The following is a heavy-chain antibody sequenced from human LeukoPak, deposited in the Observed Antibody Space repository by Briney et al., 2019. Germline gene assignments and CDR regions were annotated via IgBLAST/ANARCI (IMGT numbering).Heavy chain of an antibody. CDR1: GGSISSGSYY. CDR2: IYTSGST. Sequence: SETLSLTCTVSGGSISSGSYYWSWIRQPAGKGLEWIGRIYTSGSTYYNPSLKSRVTISVDTSKNQFSLKLSSVTAADTAVYYCARESVYYYMDVWGKGTTVTVSS. CDR3: ARESVYYYMDV. J-gene: IGHJ6*03. V-gene: IGHV4-61*02.